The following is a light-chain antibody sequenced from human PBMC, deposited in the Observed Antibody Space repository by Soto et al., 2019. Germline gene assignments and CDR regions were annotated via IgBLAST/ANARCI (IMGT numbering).Light chain of an antibody. J-gene: IGKJ4*01. V-gene: IGKV3-20*01. CDR3: QQYGRSPLT. CDR1: QSVSSSY. Sequence: EIVLTQSPGTLSLSPGERATLSCRASQSVSSSYLAWYQQKPGQAPRLLIYGASSRATSIPDRCSGRGSGTDFTLTSSRLEPEDFALYYWQQYGRSPLTFGGGTKVEIK. CDR2: GAS.